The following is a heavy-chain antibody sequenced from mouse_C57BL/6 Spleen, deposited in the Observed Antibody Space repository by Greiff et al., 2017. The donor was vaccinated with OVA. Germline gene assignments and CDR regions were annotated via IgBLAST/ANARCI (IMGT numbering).Heavy chain of an antibody. CDR3: AGGGYPYYYAMDY. J-gene: IGHJ4*01. V-gene: IGHV5-12*01. Sequence: EVQLVESGGGLVQPGGSLKLSCAASGFTFSDYYMYWVRQTPEKRLEWVAYISNGGGSTYYPDTVKGRFTISRDNAKNTLYLQMSRLKSEDIAMYYCAGGGYPYYYAMDYWGQGTSVTVSS. CDR2: ISNGGGST. D-gene: IGHD2-2*01. CDR1: GFTFSDYY.